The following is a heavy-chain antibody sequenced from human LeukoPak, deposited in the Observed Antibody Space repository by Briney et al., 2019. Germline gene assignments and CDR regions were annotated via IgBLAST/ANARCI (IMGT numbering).Heavy chain of an antibody. CDR1: GYTFTSYD. CDR2: MNPNSGNT. V-gene: IGHV1-8*03. CDR3: ARDQDWNDRGGLDY. Sequence: ASVKVSCKASGYTFTSYDINWVRQATGQGLEWMGWMNPNSGNTGYAQKFQGRVTITRNTPISTAYMELSSLRSEDTAVYYCARDQDWNDRGGLDYWGQGTLVIVSS. J-gene: IGHJ4*02. D-gene: IGHD1-1*01.